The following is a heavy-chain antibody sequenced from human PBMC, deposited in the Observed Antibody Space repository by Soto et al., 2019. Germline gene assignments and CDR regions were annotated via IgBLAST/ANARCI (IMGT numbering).Heavy chain of an antibody. CDR3: ARDSIAGRYWFDP. CDR2: VYYSGST. CDR1: GGSISSGAYY. V-gene: IGHV4-31*03. J-gene: IGHJ5*02. D-gene: IGHD6-6*01. Sequence: PSETLSLTCTVSGGSISSGAYYWNWIRQLPGKGLEWIGYVYYSGSTYYNPSLKSRATISVDTSKNQFSLKVSSVTAAGTAVYYCARDSIAGRYWFDPWGQGTLVTVSS.